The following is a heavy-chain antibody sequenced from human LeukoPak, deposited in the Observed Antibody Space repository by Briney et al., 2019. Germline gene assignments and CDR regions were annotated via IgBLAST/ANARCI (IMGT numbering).Heavy chain of an antibody. CDR3: ARDRDDYGDYVLDY. J-gene: IGHJ4*02. CDR2: IIGAAGNT. V-gene: IGHV3-23*01. Sequence: PGESLRLSCGASGLTVSSYAMSWVRQAPGKGLEWVSTIIGAAGNTYYADSVKGRFTISRDNAKNSLYLQMNSLRAEDTAVYYCARDRDDYGDYVLDYWGQGTLVTVSS. D-gene: IGHD4-17*01. CDR1: GLTVSSYA.